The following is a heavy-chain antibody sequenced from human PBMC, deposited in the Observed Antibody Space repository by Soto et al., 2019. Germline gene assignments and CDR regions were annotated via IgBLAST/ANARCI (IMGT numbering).Heavy chain of an antibody. D-gene: IGHD6-6*01. Sequence: EVQLVESGGGLVQPGGSLRLSCAASGFSFSTYWMSWVRQAPGKGLEWVANMKHDGSEKYYVDSVKGRFTISRDNAKNSLYLQMNSLRGEDTAVYYCARDSAAAGIGARHWNFDLWGRGTLVTVSS. CDR1: GFSFSTYW. CDR3: ARDSAAAGIGARHWNFDL. J-gene: IGHJ2*01. V-gene: IGHV3-7*05. CDR2: MKHDGSEK.